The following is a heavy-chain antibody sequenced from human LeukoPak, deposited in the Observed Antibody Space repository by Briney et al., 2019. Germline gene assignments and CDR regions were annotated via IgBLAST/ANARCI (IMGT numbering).Heavy chain of an antibody. V-gene: IGHV1-58*01. CDR2: IIVDSGKT. D-gene: IGHD3-10*01. Sequence: SVKVSCKTSGFSFSGSAVQWARQARGQGLEWLGWIIVDSGKTQSLKKLQERITLTRGMSTNTAYMELSGLTPEDTAVYHCATDSTPLVRGLIIAFAYWGQGTQVTVSS. CDR3: ATDSTPLVRGLIIAFAY. J-gene: IGHJ4*02. CDR1: GFSFSGSA.